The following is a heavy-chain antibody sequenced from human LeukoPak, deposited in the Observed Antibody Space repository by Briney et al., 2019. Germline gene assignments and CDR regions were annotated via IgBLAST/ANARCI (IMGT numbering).Heavy chain of an antibody. Sequence: SETLSLTCTVSGGSISSYYWSWLRQPPGKGLEWIGRIYTSGSTNYNPSLKSRVTISVDPSKNQFSLKLSSVTAADTAVYYCARDLEDWFDPWGQGTLVTVSS. CDR2: IYTSGST. CDR3: ARDLEDWFDP. V-gene: IGHV4-4*08. CDR1: GGSISSYY. J-gene: IGHJ5*02.